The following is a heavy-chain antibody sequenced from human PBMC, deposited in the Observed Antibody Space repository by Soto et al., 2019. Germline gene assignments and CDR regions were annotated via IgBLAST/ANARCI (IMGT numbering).Heavy chain of an antibody. CDR2: IYYSGST. Sequence: SETLSLTCAVSGDSISSYFWSWIRQPPGKGLECIGYIYYSGSTNYNPSLKSRVTISIDTSKNQFSLKVSSVTAADTAVYYCARVHYDSSGYFPDYFDYWGRGTLVTVS. D-gene: IGHD3-22*01. J-gene: IGHJ4*02. CDR1: GDSISSYF. CDR3: ARVHYDSSGYFPDYFDY. V-gene: IGHV4-59*01.